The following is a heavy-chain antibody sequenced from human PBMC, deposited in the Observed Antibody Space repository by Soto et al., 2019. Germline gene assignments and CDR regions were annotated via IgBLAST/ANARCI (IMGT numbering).Heavy chain of an antibody. V-gene: IGHV3-30-3*01. CDR1: GFTFSTYA. Sequence: QVQLVESGGGVVQPGRSLRLSCAASGFTFSTYAMHWVRQAPGKGLEWVAVISYDGSNQNYADSVKGRVTISRDNSKNTLYLRVNGLRAEDTAVYYCARDGYCISTSCSDNNYYGMDVWGQGTTVTVSS. CDR3: ARDGYCISTSCSDNNYYGMDV. CDR2: ISYDGSNQ. J-gene: IGHJ6*02. D-gene: IGHD2-2*03.